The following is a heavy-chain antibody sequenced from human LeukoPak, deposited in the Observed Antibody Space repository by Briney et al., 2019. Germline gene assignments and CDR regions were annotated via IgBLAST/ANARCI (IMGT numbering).Heavy chain of an antibody. CDR1: GFTVSSNY. D-gene: IGHD3-22*01. CDR3: ARDLSYDSSGYSINYYGMDV. J-gene: IGHJ6*02. Sequence: GGSLRLSCAAPGFTVSSNYMSWVRQAPGKGLEWVSVIYSGGSTYYADSVKGRFTISRDNSKNTLYLQMNSLRAEDTAVYYCARDLSYDSSGYSINYYGMDVWGQGTTVTVSS. V-gene: IGHV3-53*01. CDR2: IYSGGST.